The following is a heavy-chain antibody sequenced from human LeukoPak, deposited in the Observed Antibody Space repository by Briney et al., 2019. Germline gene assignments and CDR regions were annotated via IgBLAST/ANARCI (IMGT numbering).Heavy chain of an antibody. D-gene: IGHD3-10*01. CDR2: IKQDGSEK. Sequence: PGGSLRLSCAASGFTFSSYWMSWVRPAPGKGLEWVANIKQDGSEKYYVDSVKGGFTISRDNAKNSLYLQMNSLRAGDTAVYYCAKTYYYDSESYWGQGTLVTVSS. V-gene: IGHV3-7*01. CDR3: AKTYYYDSESY. J-gene: IGHJ4*02. CDR1: GFTFSSYW.